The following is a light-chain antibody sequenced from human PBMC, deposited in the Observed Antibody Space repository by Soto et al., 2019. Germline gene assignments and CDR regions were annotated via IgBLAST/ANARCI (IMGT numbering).Light chain of an antibody. Sequence: QSALTQPASVSGSPGQSITISCTGTSSDVGGFRFVSWYQQHPGSVPKLMIYEVSNRPSGVSDRFSGSKSGNTASLTVSGLQAEDEAHYYCCSFTSSATWVFGGGTKVTVL. CDR3: CSFTSSATWV. V-gene: IGLV2-14*01. J-gene: IGLJ2*01. CDR1: SSDVGGFRF. CDR2: EVS.